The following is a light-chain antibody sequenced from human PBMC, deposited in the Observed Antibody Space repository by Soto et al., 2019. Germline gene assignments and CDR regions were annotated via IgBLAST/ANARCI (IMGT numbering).Light chain of an antibody. Sequence: QSARTQAASVSGAPRQSITIFCNGTSSDVGGYNYVSWYQQHPGKAPKLMIYDVSNRPSGVSNRFSGSKSGNTASLTISGLQAEDEADYYCSSYTSSSPCVFGTGTKVTVL. J-gene: IGLJ1*01. V-gene: IGLV2-14*01. CDR2: DVS. CDR1: SSDVGGYNY. CDR3: SSYTSSSPCV.